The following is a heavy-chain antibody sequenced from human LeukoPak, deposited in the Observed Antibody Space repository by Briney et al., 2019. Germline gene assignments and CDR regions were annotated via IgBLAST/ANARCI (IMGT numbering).Heavy chain of an antibody. J-gene: IGHJ5*02. CDR2: VYSAGAT. CDR3: VRDRAEGRAWVEFDP. Sequence: GGSPRLSCVASGFSVSSYGMSWVRQAPGKAPEWVSLVYSAGATHYADSVQGRFIISRDNSKNTLYLQMNNLRVEDTAVYHCVRDRAEGRAWVEFDPWGQGTVVTVSS. CDR1: GFSVSSYG. V-gene: IGHV3-66*02.